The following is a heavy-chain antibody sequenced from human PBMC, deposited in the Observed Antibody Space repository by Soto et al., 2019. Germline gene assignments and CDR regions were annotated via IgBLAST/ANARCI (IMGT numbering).Heavy chain of an antibody. CDR3: ARGRRAAAAYYYSYYGMDV. Sequence: QVQLVESGGGVVQPGRSLRLSCAASGFTFSSYGMHWVRQAPGTGQGWVAVIRYDGSNKYYADSVKGRFTISRDNSKYLLYLQLNCRRAGDTAVDYCARGRRAAAAYYYSYYGMDVWGQGTKVTGSS. CDR1: GFTFSSYG. D-gene: IGHD6-13*01. CDR2: IRYDGSNK. V-gene: IGHV3-33*01. J-gene: IGHJ6*02.